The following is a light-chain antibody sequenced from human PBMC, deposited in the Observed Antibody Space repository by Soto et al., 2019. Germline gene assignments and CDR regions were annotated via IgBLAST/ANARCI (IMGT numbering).Light chain of an antibody. J-gene: IGKJ2*01. CDR3: QRYGSSPPFT. V-gene: IGKV3-20*01. CDR1: QRISSRY. CDR2: GAS. Sequence: EIGLTQSPGTLSLSPGERATLSCRASQRISSRYLAWYQQKPGQAPRLLISGASTRATGIPDRFSGSGSGTDFALTISRLEPEDLAVYFCQRYGSSPPFTFGQGTKVEI.